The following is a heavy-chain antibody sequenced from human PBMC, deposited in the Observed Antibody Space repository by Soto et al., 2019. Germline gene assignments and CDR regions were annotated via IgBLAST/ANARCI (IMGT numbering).Heavy chain of an antibody. J-gene: IGHJ5*02. CDR2: IYYSGST. Sequence: SETLSLTCTVSGGSISSGGYYWSWIRQHPGKGLEWIGYIYYSGSTYYNPSLKSRVTISVDTSKNQFSLKLSSVTAADTAVYYCASGQYISSLYNCFDPWGQGTLVTVSS. V-gene: IGHV4-31*03. CDR1: GGSISSGGYY. D-gene: IGHD6-6*01. CDR3: ASGQYISSLYNCFDP.